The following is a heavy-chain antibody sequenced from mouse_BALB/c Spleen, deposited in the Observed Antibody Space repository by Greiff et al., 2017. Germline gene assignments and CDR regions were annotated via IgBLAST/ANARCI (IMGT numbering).Heavy chain of an antibody. V-gene: IGHV1-87*01. J-gene: IGHJ3*01. CDR1: GYTFTSYW. D-gene: IGHD2-10*02. CDR3: ARGYGNYPAWCAY. CDR2: IYPGDGDT. Sequence: VQLQQSGAELARPGASVKLSCKASGYTFTSYWMQWVKQRPGQGLEWIGAIYPGDGDTRYTQKFKGKATLTADKSSSTAYMQLSSLASEDSAVYYCARGYGNYPAWCAYGGQGTLVTVSA.